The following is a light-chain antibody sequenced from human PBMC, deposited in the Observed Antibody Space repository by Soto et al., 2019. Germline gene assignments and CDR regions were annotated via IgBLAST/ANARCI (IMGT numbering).Light chain of an antibody. CDR3: PQSHSYSVS. Sequence: IQLTQSPSSLSASGGDRVTSSCLPTQAGGSNLAWKLQSAGETSNILVYRTSTSQGGVPSTFRGSGPRTLFTFTITILQPDEFATYFFPQSHSYSVSFGGGPEV. CDR2: RTS. J-gene: IGKJ4*01. V-gene: IGKV1-9*01. CDR1: QAGGSN.